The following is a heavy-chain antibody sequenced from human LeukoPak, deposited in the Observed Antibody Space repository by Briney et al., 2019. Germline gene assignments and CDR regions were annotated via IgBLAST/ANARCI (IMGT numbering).Heavy chain of an antibody. D-gene: IGHD3-10*01. J-gene: IGHJ2*01. CDR2: IKSKTDGGTT. CDR1: GLTFSNAW. CDR3: TTQLLWFELFDL. Sequence: PGGSLRLSCAASGLTFSNAWMSWVRQAPGKGLEWVGRIKSKTDGGTTDYAAPVKGRFTISRDDSKNTLYLQMNSLKTEDTAVYYCTTQLLWFELFDLWGRGTLVTVSS. V-gene: IGHV3-15*01.